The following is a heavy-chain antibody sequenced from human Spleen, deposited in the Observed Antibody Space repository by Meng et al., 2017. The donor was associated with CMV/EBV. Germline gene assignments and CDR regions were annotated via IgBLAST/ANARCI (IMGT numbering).Heavy chain of an antibody. CDR2: ISSSGSTI. V-gene: IGHV3-48*03. J-gene: IGHJ4*02. CDR3: ATGATLDY. CDR1: GFTFSSYE. D-gene: IGHD3-10*01. Sequence: GGSLRLSCAASGFTFSSYEMNWVRQAPGKGLEWVSHISSSGSTIYYADSVKGRFTISRDNAKSSLYLTMDNLAAEDTAVYYCATGATLDYWGQGTLVTVSS.